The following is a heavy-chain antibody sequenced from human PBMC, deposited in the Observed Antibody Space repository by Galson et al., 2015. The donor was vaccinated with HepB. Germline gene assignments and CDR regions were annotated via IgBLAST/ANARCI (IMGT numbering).Heavy chain of an antibody. Sequence: SLRLSCAASGFTFSSYSMNLVRQAPGKGLEWVSSISSSSSYIYYADSVKGRFTISRDNAKNSLYLQMNSLRAEDTAVYYCARDLGAAADYSDYWGQGTLVTVSS. J-gene: IGHJ4*02. CDR1: GFTFSSYS. V-gene: IGHV3-21*01. D-gene: IGHD6-13*01. CDR3: ARDLGAAADYSDY. CDR2: ISSSSSYI.